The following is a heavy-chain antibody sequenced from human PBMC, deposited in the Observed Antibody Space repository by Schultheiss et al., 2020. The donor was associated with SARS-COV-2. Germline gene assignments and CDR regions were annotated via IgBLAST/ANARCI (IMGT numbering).Heavy chain of an antibody. CDR2: LSRSGVTT. CDR1: RFTFSNYG. D-gene: IGHD2-2*01. CDR3: AKSPPSVLGYFDY. V-gene: IGHV3-23*01. J-gene: IGHJ4*02. Sequence: GGSLRLSCAASRFTFSNYGMHWVRQAPGKGLEWVSSLSRSGVTTYYADSVRGRLTISRDNSKNTLYLHMNSLRAEDTAVYYCAKSPPSVLGYFDYWGQGTLVTVSS.